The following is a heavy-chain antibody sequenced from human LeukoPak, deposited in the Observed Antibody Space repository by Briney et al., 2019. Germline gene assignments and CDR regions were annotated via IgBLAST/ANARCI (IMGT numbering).Heavy chain of an antibody. CDR1: GFTFSNAW. V-gene: IGHV3-15*01. Sequence: PGGSLRLSCAASGFTFSNAWMSWVRQAPGKGLEWVGRIKSKTDGGTTDYAAPVKGRFTISRDDSKNTLYLQMNSLKTEDTAVYYCTTEYSSGWYYFDYWGQGPLVTVS. J-gene: IGHJ4*02. CDR2: IKSKTDGGTT. CDR3: TTEYSSGWYYFDY. D-gene: IGHD6-19*01.